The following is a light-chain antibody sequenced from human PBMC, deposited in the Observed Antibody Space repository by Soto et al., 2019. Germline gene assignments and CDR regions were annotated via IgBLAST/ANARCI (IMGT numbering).Light chain of an antibody. CDR2: SNN. J-gene: IGLJ7*01. Sequence: QSVLTQPPSASGTPGQRVTLSCSGSSYNIGSNPVNWYQQLPGTAPKLLIYSNNERPSGVPDRFSGSKSGTSASLAISGLQSEDEADYYCAAWDDSLNGPVFGGGTQLTVL. CDR1: SYNIGSNP. CDR3: AAWDDSLNGPV. V-gene: IGLV1-44*01.